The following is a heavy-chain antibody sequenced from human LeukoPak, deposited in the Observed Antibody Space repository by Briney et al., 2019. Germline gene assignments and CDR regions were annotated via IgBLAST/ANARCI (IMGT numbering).Heavy chain of an antibody. Sequence: SVKVSCKASGGTFSSYAISWVRQAPGQGLEWMGGIIPIFGTANYAQKFQGRVTITADESTSTAYMELSSLRSEDTAVYYCAAGRQLPRRGNYYYYMDVWGKGTTVTVSS. CDR1: GGTFSSYA. CDR2: IIPIFGTA. V-gene: IGHV1-69*13. CDR3: AAGRQLPRRGNYYYYMDV. J-gene: IGHJ6*03. D-gene: IGHD6-6*01.